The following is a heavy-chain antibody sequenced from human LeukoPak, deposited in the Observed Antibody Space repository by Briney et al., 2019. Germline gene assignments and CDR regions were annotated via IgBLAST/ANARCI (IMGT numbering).Heavy chain of an antibody. CDR3: ASRIAVAGYFDY. J-gene: IGHJ4*02. D-gene: IGHD6-19*01. CDR1: GGTFSSYA. CDR2: INPNSGGT. Sequence: ASVKVSCKASGGTFSSYAISWVRQAPGQGLEWMGWINPNSGGTNYAQKFQGRVTMTRDTSISTAYMELSRLRSDDTAVYYRASRIAVAGYFDYWGQGTLVTVSS. V-gene: IGHV1-2*02.